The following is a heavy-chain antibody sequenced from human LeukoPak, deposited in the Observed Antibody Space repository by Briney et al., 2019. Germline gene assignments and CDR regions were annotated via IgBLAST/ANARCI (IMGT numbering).Heavy chain of an antibody. J-gene: IGHJ5*02. V-gene: IGHV1-46*01. Sequence: GASVKVSCKASGYTFISHWMHWVRQAPGQGLEWMGVISPNGGTTVYAQKFQGRVTLTRDMPTSTLYMELSSLRSEDTAVYYCARDSSSSASWWFDPWGQGTLVTVSS. D-gene: IGHD6-6*01. CDR3: ARDSSSSASWWFDP. CDR2: ISPNGGTT. CDR1: GYTFISHW.